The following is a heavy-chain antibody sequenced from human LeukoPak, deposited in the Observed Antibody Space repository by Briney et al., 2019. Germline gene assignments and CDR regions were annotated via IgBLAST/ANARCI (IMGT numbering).Heavy chain of an antibody. CDR1: GFSFSSYG. Sequence: GGSLRLSCAASGFSFSSYGMTWVRQAPGKGLEWVSSISSRSSSIYCADSVKGRFTISRDDAKNSLYLQMDSLRAEDTAIYFCAREPTVTTSGYWGQGTLVTVSS. CDR2: ISSRSSSI. CDR3: AREPTVTTSGY. V-gene: IGHV3-21*01. J-gene: IGHJ4*02. D-gene: IGHD4-17*01.